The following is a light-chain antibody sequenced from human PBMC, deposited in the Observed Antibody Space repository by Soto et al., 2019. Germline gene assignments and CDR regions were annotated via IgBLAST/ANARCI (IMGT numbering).Light chain of an antibody. CDR2: DVT. J-gene: IGLJ1*01. CDR1: SSDVGSYDY. V-gene: IGLV2-14*03. CDR3: ASYVSSSSVFV. Sequence: QAASVSGSPGQSITISCTGSSSDVGSYDYVSWYQHHPGKAPKLLIYDVTTRPSGISHRFSGSKSGHTASLTISGLQAEDGADYYCASYVSSSSVFVFGPGTKLTVL.